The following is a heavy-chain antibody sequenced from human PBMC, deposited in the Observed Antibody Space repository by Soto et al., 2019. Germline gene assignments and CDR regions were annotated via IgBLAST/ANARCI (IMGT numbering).Heavy chain of an antibody. Sequence: ESGGGVVQPGRSLRLSCAASGFTFSSYAMHWVRQAPGKGLEWVAVISYDGSNKYYADSVKGRFTISRDNSKNTLYLQMNSLRAEDTAVYYCARGRRDLDYWGQGTLVTVSS. V-gene: IGHV3-30-3*01. CDR1: GFTFSSYA. J-gene: IGHJ4*02. CDR2: ISYDGSNK. CDR3: ARGRRDLDY.